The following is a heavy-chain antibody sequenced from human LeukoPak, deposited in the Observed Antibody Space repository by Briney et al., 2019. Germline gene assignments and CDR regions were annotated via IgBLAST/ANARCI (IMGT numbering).Heavy chain of an antibody. CDR3: CGLRTNEVFDY. D-gene: IGHD1-1*01. CDR1: GGSISSSRYY. V-gene: IGHV4-39*01. CDR2: IYYSGST. Sequence: SETLSLTCTVSGGSISSSRYYWGWIRQPPGKGLEWIGSIYYSGSTYYNPSLKSRVTISVDTSKNQFSLKLSSVTAPDTAVYYCCGLRTNEVFDYWGQGTLVTASS. J-gene: IGHJ4*02.